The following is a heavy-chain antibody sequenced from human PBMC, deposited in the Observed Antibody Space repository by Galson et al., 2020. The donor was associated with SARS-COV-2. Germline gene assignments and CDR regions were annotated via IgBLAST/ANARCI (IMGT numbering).Heavy chain of an antibody. J-gene: IGHJ4*02. Sequence: GGSLRLSCAASGFTFSSYEMNWVRQAPGKGLEWVSYISSSGSTIYYADSVKGRFTISRDNAKNSLYLQMNSLRAEDTAVYYCAREYPVVFQWNVDYWGQGTLVTVAS. CDR3: AREYPVVFQWNVDY. CDR2: ISSSGSTI. CDR1: GFTFSSYE. V-gene: IGHV3-48*03. D-gene: IGHD1-1*01.